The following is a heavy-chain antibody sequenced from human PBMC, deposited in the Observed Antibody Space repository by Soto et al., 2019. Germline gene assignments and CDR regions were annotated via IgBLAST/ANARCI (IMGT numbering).Heavy chain of an antibody. Sequence: EVQLVESGGGLVQPGGSLRLSCAASGFTVSSNYMSWVRQAPGKGLEWVSVIYSGGSTYYADSVKGRFTISRDNSKNTLYLQMNSLRAEDTAVYYCARETLTLTTGFVDYWGQGTLVTVSS. J-gene: IGHJ4*02. CDR3: ARETLTLTTGFVDY. V-gene: IGHV3-66*01. CDR1: GFTVSSNY. CDR2: IYSGGST. D-gene: IGHD4-4*01.